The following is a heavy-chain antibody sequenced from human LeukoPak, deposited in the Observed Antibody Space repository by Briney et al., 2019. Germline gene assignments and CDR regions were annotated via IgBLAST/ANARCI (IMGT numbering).Heavy chain of an antibody. Sequence: GGSLRLSCAASRFSFDDYDMSWVRQAPGKGLEWVSVIYSGGSTYYADSVKGRFTISRDNSKNTLYLQMNSLRAEDTAVYYCAREVLWFGELLLYWGQGTLVTVSS. D-gene: IGHD3-10*01. CDR3: AREVLWFGELLLY. V-gene: IGHV3-66*01. J-gene: IGHJ4*02. CDR2: IYSGGST. CDR1: RFSFDDYD.